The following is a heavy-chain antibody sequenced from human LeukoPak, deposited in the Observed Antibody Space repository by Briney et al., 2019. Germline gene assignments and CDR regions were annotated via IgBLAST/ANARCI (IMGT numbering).Heavy chain of an antibody. CDR1: GFTFDDYA. V-gene: IGHV3-9*01. CDR3: AKSPSPGNYYGSGSYRYFDY. J-gene: IGHJ4*02. D-gene: IGHD3-10*01. CDR2: ISWNSGSI. Sequence: QPGGSLRLSCAASGFTFDDYAMHWVRQAPGKGLEWVSGISWNSGSIGYADSVKGRFTISRDNAKNSLYLQMNSLRAEDTALYYCAKSPSPGNYYGSGSYRYFDYWGQGTLVTVSS.